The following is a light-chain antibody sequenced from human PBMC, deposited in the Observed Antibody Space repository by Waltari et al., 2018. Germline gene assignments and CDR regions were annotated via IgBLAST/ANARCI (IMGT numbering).Light chain of an antibody. J-gene: IGKJ3*01. CDR2: HAS. Sequence: DIVMTQSPGTLSVSPGDRATLSCRASQSVSNKLAWFQQKPGQAPRLLIYHASARATGVPARFSGSASGTEFTLTISSLQSEDFGVYYCQQYNNWPFTFGPGTKMAIK. CDR3: QQYNNWPFT. CDR1: QSVSNK. V-gene: IGKV3-15*01.